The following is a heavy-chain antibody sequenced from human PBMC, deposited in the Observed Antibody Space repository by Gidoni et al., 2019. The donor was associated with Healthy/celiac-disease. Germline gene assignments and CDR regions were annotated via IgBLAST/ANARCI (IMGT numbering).Heavy chain of an antibody. CDR3: ARDKQGGYYYGSGSYGDY. CDR2: IKQDGSEK. D-gene: IGHD3-10*01. V-gene: IGHV3-7*01. CDR1: GFTFSSYG. J-gene: IGHJ4*02. Sequence: EVQLVESGGGLVQPGGSLRLSCAASGFTFSSYGMSWVRQAPGKGLEWVANIKQDGSEKYYVDSVKGRFTISRDNAKNSLYLQMNSLRAEDTAVYYCARDKQGGYYYGSGSYGDYWGQGTLVTVSS.